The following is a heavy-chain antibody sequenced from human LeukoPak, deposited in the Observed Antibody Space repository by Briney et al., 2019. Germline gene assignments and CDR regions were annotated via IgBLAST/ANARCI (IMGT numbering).Heavy chain of an antibody. CDR1: GFSFSDAW. CDR2: IKPIVTGGTT. J-gene: IGHJ4*02. CDR3: TTPPD. V-gene: IGHV3-15*01. Sequence: RPGGSLRLSCTASGFSFSDAWMTWVRQAPGKGLEWVGRIKPIVTGGTTEYAAPVKGRFTISRDDSKNTVYLQMNSLESEDTAVYYCTTPPDWGQGTLVTVSS.